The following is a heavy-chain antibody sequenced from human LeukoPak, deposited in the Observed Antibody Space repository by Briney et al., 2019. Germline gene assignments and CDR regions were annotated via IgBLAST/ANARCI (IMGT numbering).Heavy chain of an antibody. CDR2: ISWDSGSQ. J-gene: IGHJ3*02. D-gene: IGHD3-9*01. CDR1: GFSLEDFA. CDR3: VKDMGFDLLKDAFHI. Sequence: GGSLRLSCVGSGFSLEDFAMHWVRQVPGKGLEWVSCISWDSGSQAYTDSVKGRFTISRDNDKNSLYLQMDSLRPEDTAFYYCVKDMGFDLLKDAFHIWGQGTLVTVSS. V-gene: IGHV3-9*01.